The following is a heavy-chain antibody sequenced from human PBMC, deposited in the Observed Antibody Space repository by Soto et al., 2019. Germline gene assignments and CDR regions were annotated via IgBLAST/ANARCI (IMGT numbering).Heavy chain of an antibody. J-gene: IGHJ4*02. V-gene: IGHV3-23*01. Sequence: PGGSLRLSCAASGFTFSSYAMSWVRQAPGKGLEWVSAISGSGGSTYYADSVKGRFTISRGNSKNTLYLQMNSLRAEDTAVYYCAKDPAPDNPLIAAAGHWGQGTLVTVSS. CDR2: ISGSGGST. D-gene: IGHD6-13*01. CDR1: GFTFSSYA. CDR3: AKDPAPDNPLIAAAGH.